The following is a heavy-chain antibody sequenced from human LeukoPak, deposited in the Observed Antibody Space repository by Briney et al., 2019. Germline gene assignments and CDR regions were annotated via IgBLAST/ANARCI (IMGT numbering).Heavy chain of an antibody. Sequence: GGSLRLSCAASGFTFSSYSMNWVRQAPGKGLEWVSSISSSSSYIYYADSVKGRFTISRDNAKNSLYLQMNSLRAEDTAVYYCARRLYSSGSGYAFDIWGQGTMVTVSS. D-gene: IGHD6-19*01. J-gene: IGHJ3*02. CDR2: ISSSSSYI. V-gene: IGHV3-21*01. CDR1: GFTFSSYS. CDR3: ARRLYSSGSGYAFDI.